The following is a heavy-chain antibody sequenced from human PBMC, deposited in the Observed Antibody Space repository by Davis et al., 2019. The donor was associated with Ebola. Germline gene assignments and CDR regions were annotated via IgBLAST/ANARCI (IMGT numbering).Heavy chain of an antibody. V-gene: IGHV3-33*08. Sequence: GESLKISCAASGFSVTDFYMTWVRQAPGKGLEWVAVIWNDRSNKYYADSVKGRFTISRDNSKNTLYLQMNSLRAEDTAVYYCAREGKYRDESRTFDYWGQGTLVTVSS. CDR2: IWNDRSNK. CDR3: AREGKYRDESRTFDY. J-gene: IGHJ4*02. D-gene: IGHD2-2*01. CDR1: GFSVTDFY.